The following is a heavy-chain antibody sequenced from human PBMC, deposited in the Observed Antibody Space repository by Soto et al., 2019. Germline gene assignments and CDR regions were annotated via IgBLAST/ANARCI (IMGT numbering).Heavy chain of an antibody. CDR3: GRGRLLNATGV. J-gene: IGHJ1*01. CDR2: INHSGST. Sequence: SETLSLTCAVYGGSFSGYYWSWIRQPPGKGLEWIGEINHSGSTNYNPSLKSRVTISVDTSKNQFSLKLSSVTAADTAVYYCGRGRLLNATGVWGQGTLVPVSS. CDR1: GGSFSGYY. D-gene: IGHD3-10*01. V-gene: IGHV4-34*01.